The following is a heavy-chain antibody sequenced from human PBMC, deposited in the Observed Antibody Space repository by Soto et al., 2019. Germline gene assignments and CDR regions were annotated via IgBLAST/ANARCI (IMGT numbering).Heavy chain of an antibody. V-gene: IGHV3-9*01. CDR3: VRVNASGPYYSGMDV. J-gene: IGHJ6*02. Sequence: EVQLVESGGGLVQPGRSLRLSCTASGFTFDEYAMHWVRQPLGKGLEWVSGTTWNSEIIAYADSVKGRFTISRDNAKNSLYLQMNRLRAEDTALYYCVRVNASGPYYSGMDVWGQGTTVTVSS. CDR2: TTWNSEII. CDR1: GFTFDEYA. D-gene: IGHD6-19*01.